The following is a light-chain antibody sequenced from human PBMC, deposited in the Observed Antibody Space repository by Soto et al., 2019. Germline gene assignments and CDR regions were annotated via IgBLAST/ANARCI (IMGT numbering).Light chain of an antibody. V-gene: IGKV1-5*01. CDR3: QQYHSYWT. J-gene: IGKJ1*01. CDR1: QNIRSR. Sequence: DFQMTHSPSTLSASVGDRVTITFRSSQNIRSRLAWFQQKPGKAPKLLIYDASSLESGVPQGFSGSGSGTEFTLTISSLQTDDFSTYYCQQYHSYWTFGQGTKVDIK. CDR2: DAS.